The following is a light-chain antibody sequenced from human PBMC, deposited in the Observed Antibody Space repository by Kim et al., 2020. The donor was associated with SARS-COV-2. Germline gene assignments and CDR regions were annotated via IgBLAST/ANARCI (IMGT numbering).Light chain of an antibody. CDR1: RTVTTY. V-gene: IGKV1-39*01. J-gene: IGKJ1*01. Sequence: DIQMTQSPSSLSASVGDRVTITCRASRTVTTYLNWYQQKPGKPPNLLIYDASKLHDGVPSRFSGSGSGTDFTLTISSLQPEDFATYYCQQSYSKTWTFGQGTKVDIK. CDR3: QQSYSKTWT. CDR2: DAS.